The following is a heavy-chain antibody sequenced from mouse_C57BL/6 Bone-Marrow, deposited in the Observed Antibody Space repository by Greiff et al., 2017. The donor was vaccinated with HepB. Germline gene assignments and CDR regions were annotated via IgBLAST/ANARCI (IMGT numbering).Heavy chain of an antibody. V-gene: IGHV1-52*01. CDR3: ARPGYYYGSSPYFDY. J-gene: IGHJ2*01. CDR1: GYTFTSYW. Sequence: VQLQQPGAELVRPGSSVKLSCKASGYTFTSYWMHWVKQRPIQGLEWIGNIDPSDSETHYNQKFKDKATLTVDKSSSTAYMQLSSLTSEDSAVYYCARPGYYYGSSPYFDYWGQGTTLTVSS. CDR2: IDPSDSET. D-gene: IGHD1-1*01.